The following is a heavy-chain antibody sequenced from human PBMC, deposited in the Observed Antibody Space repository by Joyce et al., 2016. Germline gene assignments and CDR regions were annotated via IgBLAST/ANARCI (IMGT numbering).Heavy chain of an antibody. CDR3: ARDRVRTTVTIGQVGWFDP. Sequence: QVQLVESGGGVVQPGRYLRLSCAASGFTLSSYVMHWVRQAPCKGLEGVAVISSDGNNKHYADSVKGRFNISRDNFKNTLYLQMNNLKLEDTSVYYCARDRVRTTVTIGQVGWFDPWGQGTLVTVSS. J-gene: IGHJ5*02. CDR1: GFTLSSYV. V-gene: IGHV3-30-3*01. CDR2: ISSDGNNK. D-gene: IGHD4-17*01.